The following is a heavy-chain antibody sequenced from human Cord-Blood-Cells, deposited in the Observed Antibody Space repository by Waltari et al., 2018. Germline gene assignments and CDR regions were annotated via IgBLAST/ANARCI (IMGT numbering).Heavy chain of an antibody. CDR1: GYTFTSYA. J-gene: IGHJ4*02. D-gene: IGHD1-20*01. CDR3: ARVGGITGTKGSYFDY. Sequence: QVQLVQSGAGGKKPGAQVKVSCKASGYTFTSYALHWVRQAPGQRLEWMGWINAGNGNTKYSQKFQGRVTITRDTSASTAYMELSSLRSEDTAVYYCARVGGITGTKGSYFDYWGQGTLVTVSS. V-gene: IGHV1-3*01. CDR2: INAGNGNT.